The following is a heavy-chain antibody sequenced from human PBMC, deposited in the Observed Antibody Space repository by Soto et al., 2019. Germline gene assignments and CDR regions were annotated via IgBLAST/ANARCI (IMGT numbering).Heavy chain of an antibody. CDR3: AREYLSTGYRNFDP. J-gene: IGHJ5*02. CDR1: GFTFSSYS. Sequence: GGSLRLSCAASGFTFSSYSMNWDRQAPGKGLEWVSSISSSSSYIYYADSVKGRFTISRDNAKNSLYLQMNSLRAEDTAVYYCAREYLSTGYRNFDPWGQGTLVTVSS. D-gene: IGHD6-13*01. V-gene: IGHV3-21*01. CDR2: ISSSSSYI.